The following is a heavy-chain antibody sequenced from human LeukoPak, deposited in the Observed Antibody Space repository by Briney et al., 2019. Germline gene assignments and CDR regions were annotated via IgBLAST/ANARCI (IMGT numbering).Heavy chain of an antibody. CDR2: INPSGGST. CDR3: ARDIVVVVAATEGAFDI. J-gene: IGHJ3*02. V-gene: IGHV1-46*01. D-gene: IGHD2-15*01. CDR1: GYTFTSYY. Sequence: ASVKVSCKASGYTFTSYYMHWVRQAPGQGLEWMGIINPSGGSTSYAQKFQGRVTMTRDMSTSTVYMELSSLRSEDTAVYYCARDIVVVVAATEGAFDIWGQGTIVTVSS.